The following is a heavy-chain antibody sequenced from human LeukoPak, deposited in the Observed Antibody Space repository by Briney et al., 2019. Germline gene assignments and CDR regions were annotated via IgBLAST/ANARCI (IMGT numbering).Heavy chain of an antibody. CDR2: IYYSGST. CDR1: GGSVSSGSYY. V-gene: IGHV4-61*01. CDR3: ARETTYYYGSGLDAFDI. Sequence: PSETLSFTCTVSGGSVSSGSYYWSWIRQPPGKGLEWIGYIYYSGSTNYNPSLKSRVTISVDTSKNQFSLKLSSVTAADTAVYYCARETTYYYGSGLDAFDIWGQGTMVTVSS. D-gene: IGHD3-10*01. J-gene: IGHJ3*02.